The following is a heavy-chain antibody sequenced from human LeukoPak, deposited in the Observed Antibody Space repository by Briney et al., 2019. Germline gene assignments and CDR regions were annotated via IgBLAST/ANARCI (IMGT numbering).Heavy chain of an antibody. CDR2: IRYDGSNK. J-gene: IGHJ4*02. CDR3: ARDHWGGGATRYFDY. CDR1: GFTFSSYG. D-gene: IGHD1-26*01. Sequence: GGSLRLSCAASGFTFSSYGMHWVRQAPGKGLEWVAFIRYDGSNKYYADSVKGRFTISRDNSKNTLYLQMNSLRAEDTAVYYCARDHWGGGATRYFDYWGQGTLVTVSS. V-gene: IGHV3-30*02.